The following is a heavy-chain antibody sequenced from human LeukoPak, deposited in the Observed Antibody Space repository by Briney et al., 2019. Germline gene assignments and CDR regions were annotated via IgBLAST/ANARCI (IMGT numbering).Heavy chain of an antibody. CDR1: GGSVSSGGYY. CDR2: IYYNGNT. CDR3: AREPLRAESRWFDP. V-gene: IGHV4-61*08. D-gene: IGHD1-26*01. Sequence: SETLSLTCSGAGGSVSSGGYYWSWIRQPPGKGLEWIGYIYYNGNTNYNPSLKSRVTISVDTSKNQFSLKLSSVTAADTAVYYCAREPLRAESRWFDPWGQGILVTVSS. J-gene: IGHJ5*02.